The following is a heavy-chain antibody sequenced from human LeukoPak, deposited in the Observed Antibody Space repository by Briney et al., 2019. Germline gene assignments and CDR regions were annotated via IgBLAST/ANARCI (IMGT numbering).Heavy chain of an antibody. CDR1: GFTFSSYG. D-gene: IGHD6-13*01. J-gene: IGHJ6*02. CDR3: AKSLTMSAAGHYYYYGLDV. CDR2: ISGSGISA. Sequence: GGSLRLSCAASGFTFSSYGMHWVRQAPGKGLEWVSAISGSGISAYYADSVKGRFTISRDNSKNTLYLQMNSLRAEDTAVYYCAKSLTMSAAGHYYYYGLDVWGQGTTVTVSS. V-gene: IGHV3-23*01.